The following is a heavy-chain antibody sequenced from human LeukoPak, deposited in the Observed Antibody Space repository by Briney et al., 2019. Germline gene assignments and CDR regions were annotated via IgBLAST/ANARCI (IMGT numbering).Heavy chain of an antibody. J-gene: IGHJ4*02. Sequence: GGSLRLSCAASGFTFSSYEMNWVRQAPGKGLEWVSYISSSGSTIYYADSVKGRFTISRDNAKNSLYLQMNSLRAEDTAVYYCARDYYDILTGYYTAGQFDYWGQGTLVTVSS. V-gene: IGHV3-48*03. CDR1: GFTFSSYE. CDR2: ISSSGSTI. CDR3: ARDYYDILTGYYTAGQFDY. D-gene: IGHD3-9*01.